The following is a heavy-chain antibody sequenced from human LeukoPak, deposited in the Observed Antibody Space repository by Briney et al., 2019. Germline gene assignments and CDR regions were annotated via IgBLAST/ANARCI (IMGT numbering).Heavy chain of an antibody. CDR3: ARGSPGGYRSSTSCYGAFDI. CDR1: GYTFTSYA. D-gene: IGHD2-2*01. V-gene: IGHV7-4-1*02. Sequence: ASVKVSCKASGYTFTSYAMNWVRQAPGQGLEWMGWINTNTGNPTYAQGFTGRFVFSLDTSVSTAYLQISSLKAEDTAVYYCARGSPGGYRSSTSCYGAFDIWGQGTMVTVSS. CDR2: INTNTGNP. J-gene: IGHJ3*02.